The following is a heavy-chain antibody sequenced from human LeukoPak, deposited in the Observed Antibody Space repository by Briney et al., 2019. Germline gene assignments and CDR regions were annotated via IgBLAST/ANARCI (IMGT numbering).Heavy chain of an antibody. Sequence: ASVKVSCKASGYTFTNHGFSWVRQAPGQGLEWMGWISAYNGYTDYAQKFQFRVTMTTDTSTSTAYMELRSLRSDDTAVYYCARDKAVTTEVTQHFQHWGQGTLVTVSS. CDR1: GYTFTNHG. J-gene: IGHJ1*01. CDR3: ARDKAVTTEVTQHFQH. V-gene: IGHV1-18*01. D-gene: IGHD4-23*01. CDR2: ISAYNGYT.